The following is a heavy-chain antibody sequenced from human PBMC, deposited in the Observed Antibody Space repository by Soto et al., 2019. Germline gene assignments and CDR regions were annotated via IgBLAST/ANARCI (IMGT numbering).Heavy chain of an antibody. J-gene: IGHJ3*02. CDR1: GGSISKYY. Sequence: PSETLSLTCTVFGGSISKYYWSWIRQPPGKELESIGYIFYTGSTNYNPSLESRVTISVDTSENQVSLELRSVTAADTALYYCARHPSASGDAFDIWGRGTMVTV. V-gene: IGHV4-59*08. CDR2: IFYTGST. D-gene: IGHD6-13*01. CDR3: ARHPSASGDAFDI.